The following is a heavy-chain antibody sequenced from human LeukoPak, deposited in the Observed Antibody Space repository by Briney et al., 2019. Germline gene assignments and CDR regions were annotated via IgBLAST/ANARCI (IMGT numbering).Heavy chain of an antibody. CDR1: GFSFSTYA. CDR2: ISYDGSNK. CDR3: ARGSLKIIAVSSD. V-gene: IGHV3-30-3*01. Sequence: PGGSLRLSCAVSGFSFSTYAMHWVRQAPGKGLEWGAVISYDGSNKYYADSVKGRFTISRDNSKNTLYLQMNSLRAEDTAVYYCARGSLKIIAVSSDWGQGTLVTVSS. D-gene: IGHD6-19*01. J-gene: IGHJ4*02.